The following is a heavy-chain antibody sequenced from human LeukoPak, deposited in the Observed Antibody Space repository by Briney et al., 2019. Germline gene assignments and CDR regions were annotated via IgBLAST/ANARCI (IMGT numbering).Heavy chain of an antibody. D-gene: IGHD3-3*01. CDR1: GFTFDSYA. V-gene: IGHV3-30*04. CDR3: ARDRWRNAFDI. Sequence: GRSLRLSCAASGFTFDSYAMHWVRQAPGKGLEWLAVISYDGRNNYYGDSVKGRFTTSRDNAKNSLYLQMNSLRAEDTAVYYCARDRWRNAFDIWGQGTMVTVSS. J-gene: IGHJ3*02. CDR2: ISYDGRNN.